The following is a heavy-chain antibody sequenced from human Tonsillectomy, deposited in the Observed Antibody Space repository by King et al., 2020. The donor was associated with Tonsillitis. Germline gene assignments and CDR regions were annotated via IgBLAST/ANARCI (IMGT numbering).Heavy chain of an antibody. CDR1: GFSLSNARMG. D-gene: IGHD6-19*01. CDR3: ARIHVYSTGWRGQIDY. CDR2: IFSNVKK. J-gene: IGHJ4*02. Sequence: TLKETGPVLVKPTETLTLTCTVSGFSLSNARMGVSWIRQPPGKALEWLAPIFSNVKKSYSTTLKNRLTIPQDTSKSQVVLTMTNMDPVDTATHYCARIHVYSTGWRGQIDYWGQGTLVTV. V-gene: IGHV2-26*01.